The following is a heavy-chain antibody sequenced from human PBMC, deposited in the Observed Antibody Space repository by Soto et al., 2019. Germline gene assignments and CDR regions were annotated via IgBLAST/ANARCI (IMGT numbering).Heavy chain of an antibody. CDR1: GGTFSSYT. Sequence: QVQLVQSGAEVKKPGSSVKVSCKASGGTFSSYTISWVRQAPGQGLEWMGRIIPILGIANYAQKFQGRVTITADKSTSTAYMELSSLRSEDTAVYYCARDADSSGYYYGFAYWGEGTLVTVSS. CDR3: ARDADSSGYYYGFAY. V-gene: IGHV1-69*08. J-gene: IGHJ4*02. CDR2: IIPILGIA. D-gene: IGHD3-22*01.